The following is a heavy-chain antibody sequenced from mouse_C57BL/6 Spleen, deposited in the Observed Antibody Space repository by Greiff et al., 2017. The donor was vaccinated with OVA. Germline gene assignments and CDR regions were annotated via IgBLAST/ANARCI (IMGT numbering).Heavy chain of an antibody. CDR1: GFPFSDDW. Sequence: EVTLEASGGGLVHPGGSMTLSCAASGFPFSDDWRNWIRQDPEKGLEWIAEIRNKTKNHATYYAESVKGRFTNSRDDSKSSVYLQMNSLRAEDTGIYYCTREDYWGQGTTLTVSS. CDR3: TREDY. J-gene: IGHJ2*01. CDR2: IRNKTKNHAT. V-gene: IGHV6-6*01.